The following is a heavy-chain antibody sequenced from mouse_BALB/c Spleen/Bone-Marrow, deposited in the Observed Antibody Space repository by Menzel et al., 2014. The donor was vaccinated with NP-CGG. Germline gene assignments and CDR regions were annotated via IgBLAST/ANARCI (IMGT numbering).Heavy chain of an antibody. Sequence: DVMLVESGGGLVQPGGSLKLSCAASGFTFSTYGMSWVRQTPDKRLELVASINNNGGSTYYPDSVKGRFTISRDNAKNTLYLQMSSLKSEDTGMYYCARDHVVGYWGQGTLVTVSA. CDR3: ARDHVVGY. V-gene: IGHV5-6-3*01. CDR2: INNNGGST. J-gene: IGHJ3*01. CDR1: GFTFSTYG.